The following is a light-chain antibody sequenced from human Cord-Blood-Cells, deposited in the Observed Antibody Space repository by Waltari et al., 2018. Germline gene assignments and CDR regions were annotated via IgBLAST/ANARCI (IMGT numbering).Light chain of an antibody. V-gene: IGKV3-11*01. CDR1: QSVSSY. CDR3: QQRSNWT. CDR2: DAS. Sequence: EIVLTQYPATLSLSPGERATLSCRASQSVSSYLAWYQQKPGQAPSPLIYDASNRATGIPARFSGSGSGTDFTLTISSLEPEDFAVYYCQQRSNWTFGQGTKVEIK. J-gene: IGKJ1*01.